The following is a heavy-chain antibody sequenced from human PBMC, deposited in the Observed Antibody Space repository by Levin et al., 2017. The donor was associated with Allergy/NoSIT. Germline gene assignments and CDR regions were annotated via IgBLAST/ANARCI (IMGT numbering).Heavy chain of an antibody. V-gene: IGHV1-8*01. CDR1: GYTFTSYD. J-gene: IGHJ4*02. D-gene: IGHD6-13*01. CDR3: ARGWRASVWQQLTKGGLDY. CDR2: MNPNSGNT. Sequence: ASVKVSCKASGYTFTSYDINWVRQATGQGLEWMGWMNPNSGNTGYAQKFQGRVTMTRNTSISTAYMELSSLRSEDTAVYYCARGWRASVWQQLTKGGLDYWGQGTLVTVSS.